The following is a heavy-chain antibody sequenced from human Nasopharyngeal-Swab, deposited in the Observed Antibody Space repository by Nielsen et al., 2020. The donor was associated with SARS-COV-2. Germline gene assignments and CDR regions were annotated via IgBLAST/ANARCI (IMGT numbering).Heavy chain of an antibody. CDR3: ARDIGAMYSSSCIDY. V-gene: IGHV3-33*01. Sequence: GEPLKISCAASGFTFSSYGMHWVRQAPGKGLEWAAVIWYDGSNKYYADSVKGRFTISRDNSKNTLYLQMNSLRAEDTAVYYCARDIGAMYSSSCIDYWGQGTLVTVSS. D-gene: IGHD6-13*01. CDR1: GFTFSSYG. CDR2: IWYDGSNK. J-gene: IGHJ4*02.